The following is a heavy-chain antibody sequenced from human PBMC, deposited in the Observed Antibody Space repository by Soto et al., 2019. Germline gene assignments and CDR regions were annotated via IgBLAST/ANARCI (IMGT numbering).Heavy chain of an antibody. CDR1: GFTFKTYN. Sequence: EVQLVESGGALVQPGGSLRLSCAASGFTFKTYNMNWVRQAPGKGLECVSYIGTSGTPVYYADSVKGRFTISRDNAKNSLFLQMHSLRDEDTALYFCARDPSPDSSGWYYFDYWGKGTLVTVSS. CDR3: ARDPSPDSSGWYYFDY. J-gene: IGHJ4*02. V-gene: IGHV3-48*02. D-gene: IGHD6-19*01. CDR2: IGTSGTPV.